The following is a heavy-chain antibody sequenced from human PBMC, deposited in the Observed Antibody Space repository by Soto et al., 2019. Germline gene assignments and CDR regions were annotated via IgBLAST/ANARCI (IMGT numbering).Heavy chain of an antibody. Sequence: QVQLQESGPGLVKPSGTLSLTCAVSGGSISSSNWWSWVRQPPGKGLEWIGEIYHSGSTNYNPSLKSSAPISVAESKNPCSPTLNSVTAPDPAVYYCAKVRESRGPPAFAYWGQGTLVTVSS. V-gene: IGHV4-4*02. CDR3: AKVRESRGPPAFAY. CDR1: GGSISSSNW. D-gene: IGHD3-10*01. CDR2: IYHSGST. J-gene: IGHJ4*02.